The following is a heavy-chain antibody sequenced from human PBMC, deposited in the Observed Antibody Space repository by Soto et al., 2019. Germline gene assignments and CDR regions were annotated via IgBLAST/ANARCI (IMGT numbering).Heavy chain of an antibody. J-gene: IGHJ4*02. Sequence: ESGGGVVQPGTSLRLSCAASGFIFSNYAMHWVRQAPGKGLEWVAVIPYDGSKTYYTDSVKGRFTISRDNSKNTLSLQINSLRPEDTGLYYCAKTGGSGWWVLDYWGQVTLVSVSS. CDR1: GFIFSNYA. V-gene: IGHV3-30-3*01. D-gene: IGHD6-19*01. CDR3: AKTGGSGWWVLDY. CDR2: IPYDGSKT.